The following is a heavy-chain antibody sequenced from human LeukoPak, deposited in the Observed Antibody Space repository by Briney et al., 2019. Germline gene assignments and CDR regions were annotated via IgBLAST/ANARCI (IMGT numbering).Heavy chain of an antibody. CDR3: ARLSLRFLEWLAGHAFDI. CDR2: IYPGDSDT. Sequence: GESLKISCKGSGYSFTSYWIGWVRQMPGKGLEWMGIIYPGDSDTRYSPSFQGQVTISADKSISIAYLQWSSLKASDTAMYYCARLSLRFLEWLAGHAFDIWGQGTMVTVSS. D-gene: IGHD3-3*01. V-gene: IGHV5-51*01. J-gene: IGHJ3*02. CDR1: GYSFTSYW.